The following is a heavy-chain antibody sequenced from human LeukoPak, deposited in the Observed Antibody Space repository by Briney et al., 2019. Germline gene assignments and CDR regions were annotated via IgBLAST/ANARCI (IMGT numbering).Heavy chain of an antibody. D-gene: IGHD2-15*01. Sequence: GASVKVSCKASGYTFTSYGISWVRQAPGQGLEWMGWISAYNGNTNYAQKLQGRVTMTTDTSTSTAYMELRSLRSDDTAVYYCARDPTHCSGGSCYGHQDVDTAMDDYWGQGTLVTVSS. CDR2: ISAYNGNT. J-gene: IGHJ4*02. CDR3: ARDPTHCSGGSCYGHQDVDTAMDDY. V-gene: IGHV1-18*01. CDR1: GYTFTSYG.